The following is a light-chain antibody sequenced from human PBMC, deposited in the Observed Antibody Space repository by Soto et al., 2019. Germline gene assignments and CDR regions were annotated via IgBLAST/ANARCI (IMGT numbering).Light chain of an antibody. J-gene: IGKJ1*01. CDR3: QQYGSSGT. CDR2: GAS. Sequence: EIVLTQSPGTLSLSPGERATLSCRASQSVSSSYLAWYQQEPGQAPRPLIYGASNRATGIPDRFSGSGSGTDFTLTISRLEPEDFAVYYCQQYGSSGTFGQGTKVDIK. V-gene: IGKV3-20*01. CDR1: QSVSSSY.